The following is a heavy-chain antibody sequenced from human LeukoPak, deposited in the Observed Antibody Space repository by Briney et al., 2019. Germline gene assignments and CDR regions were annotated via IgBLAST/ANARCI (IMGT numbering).Heavy chain of an antibody. CDR1: GFTVRSNY. CDR2: IYSGGST. Sequence: PGGSLRLSCAASGFTVRSNYMSWVRQAPGKGLEWVSVIYSGGSTYYADSVKGRFTISRDNSKNTLYLQMNSLRAEDTALYYCARDDGLRTVDYWGQGTLVTVSS. J-gene: IGHJ4*02. D-gene: IGHD3-10*01. CDR3: ARDDGLRTVDY. V-gene: IGHV3-53*01.